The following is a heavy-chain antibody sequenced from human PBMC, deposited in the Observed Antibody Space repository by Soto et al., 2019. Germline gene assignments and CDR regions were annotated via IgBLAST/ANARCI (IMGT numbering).Heavy chain of an antibody. CDR3: ATAAVAGPYYFDY. CDR1: GGTFSSYA. CDR2: IIPIFGTA. V-gene: IGHV1-69*01. Sequence: QVQLVQSGAEVKKPGSSVKVSCKASGGTFSSYAISWVRQAPGQGLEWMGGIIPIFGTANYAQKFQGRVTITADESTSTDYMELSSLRSEYTAVYYCATAAVAGPYYFDYWGQGTLVTVSS. J-gene: IGHJ4*02. D-gene: IGHD6-19*01.